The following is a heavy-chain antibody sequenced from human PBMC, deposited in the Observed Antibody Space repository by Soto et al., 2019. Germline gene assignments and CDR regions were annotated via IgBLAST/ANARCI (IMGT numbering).Heavy chain of an antibody. D-gene: IGHD4-17*01. V-gene: IGHV3-23*01. CDR2: ISGSGGST. Sequence: EVQLLESGGGLVQPGGSLRLSCAASGFTFSSYAMSWVRQAPGKGLEWVSAISGSGGSTYYADSVKGRFTISRDNSKNTRYLQMNSLRAEDTAVYYCAKAVSDYASGSRYFDYWGQGTLVTVSS. CDR3: AKAVSDYASGSRYFDY. J-gene: IGHJ4*02. CDR1: GFTFSSYA.